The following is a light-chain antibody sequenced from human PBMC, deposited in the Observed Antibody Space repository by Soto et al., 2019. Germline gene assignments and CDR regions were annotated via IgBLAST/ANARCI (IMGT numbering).Light chain of an antibody. CDR3: QQRSDWWT. V-gene: IGKV3-11*01. J-gene: IGKJ1*01. CDR2: DAS. Sequence: PGARATLSCRASQSVSSYLAWYQHKPGQAPRLLIYDASNRATGIPARFSGSGSGTDFTLTISSLEPEDFAVYYCQQRSDWWTFGQGTKVEIK. CDR1: QSVSSY.